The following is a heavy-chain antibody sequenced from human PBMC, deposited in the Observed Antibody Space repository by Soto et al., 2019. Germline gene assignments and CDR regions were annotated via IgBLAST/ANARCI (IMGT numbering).Heavy chain of an antibody. CDR2: IWYDGSNK. D-gene: IGHD6-6*01. Sequence: QVQLVESGGGVVQPGRSLRLSCAASGFTFSSYGMHWVRQAPGKGLEWVAVIWYDGSNKYYADSVKGRLTISRDNSKNTLYLQMNSLRAEDTAVYYCARGIAARPYAFDIWGQGTMVTVSS. CDR1: GFTFSSYG. J-gene: IGHJ3*02. V-gene: IGHV3-33*01. CDR3: ARGIAARPYAFDI.